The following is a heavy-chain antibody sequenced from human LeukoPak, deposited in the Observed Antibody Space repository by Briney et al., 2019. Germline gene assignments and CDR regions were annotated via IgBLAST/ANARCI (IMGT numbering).Heavy chain of an antibody. V-gene: IGHV3-33*08. CDR3: ARGNSGSYCFDY. Sequence: GRSLRLSCAASGFTFSSYGMHWVRQAPGKGLEWVAVIWYGGSNKYYADTVKGRFTISRDNSKNTLYLQMNSLRAEDTAVYYCARGNSGSYCFDYWGQGTLVTVSS. J-gene: IGHJ4*02. D-gene: IGHD1-26*01. CDR2: IWYGGSNK. CDR1: GFTFSSYG.